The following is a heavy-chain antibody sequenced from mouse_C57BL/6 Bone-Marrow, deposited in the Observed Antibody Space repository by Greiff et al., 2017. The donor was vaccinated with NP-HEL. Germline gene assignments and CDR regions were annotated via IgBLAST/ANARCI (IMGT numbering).Heavy chain of an antibody. CDR3: ARVRGLVLSWDY. Sequence: QVQLKESGPELVKPGASVKLSCKASGYTFTSYDINWVKQKPGQGLEWSGWIYPRDGSSKYNEKFKGQATLTVDTSSSTAYMELHSLTSEYSAVYFCARVRGLVLSWDYWGQGTTLSVSS. CDR1: GYTFTSYD. J-gene: IGHJ2*01. D-gene: IGHD1-1*01. CDR2: IYPRDGSS. V-gene: IGHV1-85*01.